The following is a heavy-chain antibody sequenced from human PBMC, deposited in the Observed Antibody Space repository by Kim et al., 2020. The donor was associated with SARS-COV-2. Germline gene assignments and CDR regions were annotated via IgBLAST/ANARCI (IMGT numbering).Heavy chain of an antibody. CDR2: INEDGRER. CDR1: GFTIGAEW. V-gene: IGHV3-7*03. CDR3: AREPSAESA. J-gene: IGHJ5*02. Sequence: GGSLRLSCAASGFTIGAEWMSWVRQAPGKGPEWVANINEDGRERNYVDSVKGRFSISRDNAKNSLSLQMNSLRAEDTAVYYCAREPSAESAWGQGTLVTVSS.